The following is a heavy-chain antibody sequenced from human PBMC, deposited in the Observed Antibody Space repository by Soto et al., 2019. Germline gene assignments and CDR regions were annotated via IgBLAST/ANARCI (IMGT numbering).Heavy chain of an antibody. CDR1: GGSISSYY. V-gene: IGHV4-59*08. J-gene: IGHJ3*02. Sequence: SETLSLTCTVSGGSISSYYWSWIRQPPGKGLEWIGYIYYSGSTNYNPSLKSRVTISVDTSKNQFSLKLSSVTAADTAVYYCARRYCAAFDIWGQGTTVTVSS. D-gene: IGHD1-26*01. CDR3: ARRYCAAFDI. CDR2: IYYSGST.